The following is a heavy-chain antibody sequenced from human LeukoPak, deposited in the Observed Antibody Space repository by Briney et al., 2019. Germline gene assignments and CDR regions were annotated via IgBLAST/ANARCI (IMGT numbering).Heavy chain of an antibody. CDR1: GYSISSGYY. Sequence: SETLSLTCTVSGYSISSGYYWGWIRQPPRKGLEWIGNIYPTGSTYYNPSLKSRVTISVDTSKNQFSLKVSSVSAADTAVYYCARAYSSSWYWNWFDPWGQGTLVSVSS. J-gene: IGHJ5*02. D-gene: IGHD6-13*01. CDR3: ARAYSSSWYWNWFDP. CDR2: IYPTGST. V-gene: IGHV4-38-2*02.